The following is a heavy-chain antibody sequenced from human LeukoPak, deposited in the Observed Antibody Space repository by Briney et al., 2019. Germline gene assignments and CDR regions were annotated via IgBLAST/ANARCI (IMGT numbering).Heavy chain of an antibody. D-gene: IGHD2-2*01. J-gene: IGHJ3*01. CDR1: WFAFSIYG. V-gene: IGHV3-33*03. Sequence: GGSQRLSCATSWFAFSIYGMNWVRQAPGKGLEWVAIIWNDGSDQYYSDSVKGRFSISRDNSKNTLYLQMNSLRAEDTAVYYCAKDRYCTSATCQGFDVWGQGTMVSVSS. CDR2: IWNDGSDQ. CDR3: AKDRYCTSATCQGFDV.